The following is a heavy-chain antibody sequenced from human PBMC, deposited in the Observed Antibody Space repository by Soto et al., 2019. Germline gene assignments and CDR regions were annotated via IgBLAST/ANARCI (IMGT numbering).Heavy chain of an antibody. CDR1: GDSVSSTSSA. Sequence: SQTLSLTCAISGDSVSSTSSAWNWIRQSPSRGLEWLGRTYYRSQWYSDYAVSIKGRLTIDADTSKNQFSLQLSSVTPEDTAVYYCIRGWYFADWGQGTLVTVSS. D-gene: IGHD6-19*01. J-gene: IGHJ4*02. CDR2: TYYRSQWYS. CDR3: IRGWYFAD. V-gene: IGHV6-1*01.